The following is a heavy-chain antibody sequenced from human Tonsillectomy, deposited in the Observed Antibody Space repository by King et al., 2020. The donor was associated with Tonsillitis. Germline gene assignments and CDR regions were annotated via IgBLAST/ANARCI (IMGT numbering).Heavy chain of an antibody. J-gene: IGHJ4*02. Sequence: MQLQESGPGLVKPSETLSLTCTVSGGSISSYYWSWIRQPPGKGLEWIGYIYYSGSTNYNPSLKSRVTISVDTSKNQFSLKRSSVTAADTAVYYCARGDTAMDKFDYWGQGTLVTVSS. CDR2: IYYSGST. V-gene: IGHV4-59*12. CDR3: ARGDTAMDKFDY. D-gene: IGHD5-18*01. CDR1: GGSISSYY.